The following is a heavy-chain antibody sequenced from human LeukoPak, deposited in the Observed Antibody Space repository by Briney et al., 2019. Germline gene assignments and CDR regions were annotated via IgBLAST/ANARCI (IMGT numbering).Heavy chain of an antibody. CDR3: ARDTAMVTGYYYYGMDV. CDR1: GFTFSDYY. V-gene: IGHV3-11*01. CDR2: ISSSGSTI. D-gene: IGHD5-18*01. J-gene: IGHJ6*02. Sequence: PGGSLRLSCAASGFTFSDYYMSWIRQAPGKGLEWVSYISSSGSTIYYADSVKGRFTISRDNAKNSLYLQMSSLRAEDTAVYYCARDTAMVTGYYYYGMDVRGQGTTVTVSS.